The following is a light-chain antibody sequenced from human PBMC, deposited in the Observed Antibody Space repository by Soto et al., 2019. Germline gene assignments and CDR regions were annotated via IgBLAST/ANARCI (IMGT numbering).Light chain of an antibody. CDR2: EVS. Sequence: QSALTQPASVSGSPGQSITISCTGTSSDVGGYNFVSWYQQHPGKAPRLIIYEVSSRPSGVSYRFSGSKSGNTASLTISGLQAEDEADYYCSSYTLRNTLVLFGRGTQLTVL. V-gene: IGLV2-14*01. CDR3: SSYTLRNTLVL. J-gene: IGLJ3*02. CDR1: SSDVGGYNF.